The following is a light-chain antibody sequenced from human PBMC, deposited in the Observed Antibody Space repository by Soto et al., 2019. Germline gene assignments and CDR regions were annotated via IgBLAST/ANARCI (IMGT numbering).Light chain of an antibody. J-gene: IGKJ1*01. CDR3: QHYTSYLST. CDR1: QSIRSW. CDR2: KAS. V-gene: IGKV1-5*03. Sequence: DIQMTQSPSTLSASVGDRVTITCRASQSIRSWLAWYQQKPGKAPKLLIYKASTIESGVPSRVSGSGSGTEFTLTISSLQPDDFATYYCQHYTSYLSTVGQGTKVEIK.